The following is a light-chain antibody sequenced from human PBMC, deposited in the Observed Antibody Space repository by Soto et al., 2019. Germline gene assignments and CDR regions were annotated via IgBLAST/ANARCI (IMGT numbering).Light chain of an antibody. CDR2: AAS. Sequence: DIQMTQSPSSVSASVGDTLTITCRASQPISSWLAWFQQKPGEPPXXLIYAASSLQSGVPSRFSGSGSGTDFTLTISSLQPEDFATYYCQQSYSTLTFGPGTKVDIK. V-gene: IGKV1-12*01. CDR3: QQSYSTLT. CDR1: QPISSW. J-gene: IGKJ3*01.